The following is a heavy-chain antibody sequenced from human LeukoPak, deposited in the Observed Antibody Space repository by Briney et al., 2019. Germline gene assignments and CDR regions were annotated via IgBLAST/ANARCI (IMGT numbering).Heavy chain of an antibody. Sequence: SETLSLTCAVYGGSFSGYYWNWIRQPPGKGLEWIGEINHSGSTNYNPSLKSRVTISADTSKNQFSLKLSSVTAADTAVYYCAHLDAFDIWGQGTMVTVSS. CDR1: GGSFSGYY. V-gene: IGHV4-34*01. CDR3: AHLDAFDI. CDR2: INHSGST. J-gene: IGHJ3*02.